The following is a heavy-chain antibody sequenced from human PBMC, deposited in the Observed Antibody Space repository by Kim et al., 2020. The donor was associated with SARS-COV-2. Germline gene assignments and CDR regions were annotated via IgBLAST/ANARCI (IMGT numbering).Heavy chain of an antibody. J-gene: IGHJ4*02. Sequence: YNPSLKSRVTISVDTSKNQFSLKLSSVTAADTAVYYCARDSSGYDSFDYWGQGTLVTVSS. D-gene: IGHD5-12*01. CDR3: ARDSSGYDSFDY. V-gene: IGHV4-31*02.